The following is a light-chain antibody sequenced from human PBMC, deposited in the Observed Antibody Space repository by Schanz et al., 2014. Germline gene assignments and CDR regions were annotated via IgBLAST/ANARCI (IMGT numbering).Light chain of an antibody. V-gene: IGKV4-1*01. CDR3: QQYFSTPWT. Sequence: DIVMTQSPDSLAVSLGERATINCKSSQSVLYTSNNKNYLAWYQHKPGQPPKLLIHWASTRESGVPDRFSGSGSVTDFTLTISSLQAEDLAVYYCQQYFSTPWTFGQGTKVEL. J-gene: IGKJ1*01. CDR2: WAS. CDR1: QSVLYTSNNKNY.